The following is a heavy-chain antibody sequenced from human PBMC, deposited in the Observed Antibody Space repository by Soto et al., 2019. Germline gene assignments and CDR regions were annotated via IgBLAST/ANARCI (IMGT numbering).Heavy chain of an antibody. CDR1: GGSISSYY. D-gene: IGHD3-3*01. CDR2: IYYSGST. CDR3: ARGGGMAATGFWSGYPSMDV. J-gene: IGHJ6*02. Sequence: SETLSLTCTVSGGSISSYYWSWIRQPPGKGLEWIGYIYYSGSTNYNPSLKSRVTISVDTSKNQFSLKLSSVTAADTAVYYCARGGGMAATGFWSGYPSMDVWGQGTTVTVSS. V-gene: IGHV4-59*01.